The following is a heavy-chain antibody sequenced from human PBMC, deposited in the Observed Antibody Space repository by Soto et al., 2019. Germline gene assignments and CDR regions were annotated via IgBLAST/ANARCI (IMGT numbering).Heavy chain of an antibody. V-gene: IGHV3-15*07. CDR2: IKSKTDGGTS. D-gene: IGHD5-12*01. CDR3: TLSPYGGYDWYFDY. CDR1: GFTFSNAW. J-gene: IGHJ4*02. Sequence: GGSLRLSCAASGFTFSNAWMNWVRQAPGKGLEWVGRIKSKTDGGTSDYAAPVKGRFTISRDDSKNTLYLQMNSLKTEDTAVYYCTLSPYGGYDWYFDYWGQGTLVTVSS.